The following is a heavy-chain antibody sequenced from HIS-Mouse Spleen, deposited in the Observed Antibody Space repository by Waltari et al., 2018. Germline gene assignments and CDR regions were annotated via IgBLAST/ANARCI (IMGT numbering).Heavy chain of an antibody. CDR2: IYYSGST. J-gene: IGHJ2*01. D-gene: IGHD6-13*01. Sequence: QLQLQESVPGLVKPSETLSLTCTVSGGSISSSSYYWGWIRQPPGKGLEWIGRIYYSGSTYYNPSLKSRVTISVDTSKNQFSLKLSSVTAADTAVYYCAREIPYSSSWYDWYFDLWGRGTLVTVSS. V-gene: IGHV4-39*07. CDR1: GGSISSSSYY. CDR3: AREIPYSSSWYDWYFDL.